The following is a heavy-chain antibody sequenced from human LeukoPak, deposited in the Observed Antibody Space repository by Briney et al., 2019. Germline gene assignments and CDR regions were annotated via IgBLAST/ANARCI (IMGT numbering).Heavy chain of an antibody. CDR3: AKDPRAMGRYFFDD. J-gene: IGHJ4*01. V-gene: IGHV3-23*01. CDR2: ISSSGETT. CDR1: QFTFHTYA. Sequence: GGSLRLSCVAPQFTFHTYAMSWVRQRPGKGPEWVSMISSSGETTDYAEFVKGRFIISRDNTKNTLYLQLESPRVDDTAIYYCAKDPRAMGRYFFDDWGQGSLVIVSS. D-gene: IGHD1-14*01.